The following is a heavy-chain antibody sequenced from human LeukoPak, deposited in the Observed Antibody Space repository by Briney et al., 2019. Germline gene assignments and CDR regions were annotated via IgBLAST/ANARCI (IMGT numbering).Heavy chain of an antibody. CDR3: ARNYYDSSGYYYCFDY. CDR1: GGSISSSNW. CDR2: IYHSGST. Sequence: SGTLSLTCAVSGGSISSSNWWSWVRQPPGKGLEWIGEIYHSGSTNYNPSLKSRVTISVDKSKNQFSLRLSSVTAADTAVYYCARNYYDSSGYYYCFDYWGQGTLVTVSS. J-gene: IGHJ4*02. V-gene: IGHV4-4*02. D-gene: IGHD3-22*01.